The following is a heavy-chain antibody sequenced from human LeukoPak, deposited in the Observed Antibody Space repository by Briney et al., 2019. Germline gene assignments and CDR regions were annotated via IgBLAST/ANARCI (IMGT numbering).Heavy chain of an antibody. CDR3: AKGHSSSWYRSWFDP. Sequence: GGSLRLSCGASGFIFSSYAMSWVHQAPGKGLEWDSAISGSGGSTYYADSVKGRFTISRDNSKNTLYLQMNSLRAEDTAVYYCAKGHSSSWYRSWFDPWGQGTLVTVSS. CDR2: ISGSGGST. V-gene: IGHV3-23*01. CDR1: GFIFSSYA. J-gene: IGHJ5*02. D-gene: IGHD6-13*01.